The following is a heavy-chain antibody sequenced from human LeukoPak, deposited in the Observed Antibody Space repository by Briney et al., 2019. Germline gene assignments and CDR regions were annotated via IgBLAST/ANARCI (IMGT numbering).Heavy chain of an antibody. CDR1: GASISRSGYQ. D-gene: IGHD1-1*01. V-gene: IGHV4-39*01. CDR2: IYYSGST. J-gene: IGHJ5*02. Sequence: SETLSLTCTVSGASISRSGYQWGWIRQPPGKGLEWIGSIYYSGSTYYNPSLKSRVTISVDTSKNQFSLKLSSVTAADTAVYYCASQSAELERQWSWFDPWGQGTLVTVSS. CDR3: ASQSAELERQWSWFDP.